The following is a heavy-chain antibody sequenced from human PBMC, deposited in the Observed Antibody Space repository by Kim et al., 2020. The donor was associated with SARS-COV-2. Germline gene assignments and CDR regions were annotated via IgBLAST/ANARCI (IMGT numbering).Heavy chain of an antibody. CDR2: IYPGDSDT. V-gene: IGHV5-51*01. Sequence: GESLKISCKGSGYSFTSYWIGWLRQMPGKGLEWMGIIYPGDSDTRYSPSFQGQVTISADKSISTAYLQWSSLKASDTAMYYCARPTGLSSSWYYFDYWGQGTLVTVSS. CDR3: ARPTGLSSSWYYFDY. D-gene: IGHD6-13*01. CDR1: GYSFTSYW. J-gene: IGHJ4*02.